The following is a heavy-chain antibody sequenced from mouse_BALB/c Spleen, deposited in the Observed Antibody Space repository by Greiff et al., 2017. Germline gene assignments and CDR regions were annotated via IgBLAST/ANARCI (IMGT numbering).Heavy chain of an antibody. CDR1: GFAFSSYD. J-gene: IGHJ3*01. D-gene: IGHD2-4*01. CDR3: ARRGNYDYDWFAY. V-gene: IGHV5-12-1*01. Sequence: EVQGVESGGGLVKPGGSLKLSCAASGFAFSSYDMSWVRQTPEKRLEWVAYISSGGGSTYYPDTVKGRFTISRDNAKNTLYLQMSSLKSEDTAMYYCARRGNYDYDWFAYWGQGTLVTVSA. CDR2: ISSGGGST.